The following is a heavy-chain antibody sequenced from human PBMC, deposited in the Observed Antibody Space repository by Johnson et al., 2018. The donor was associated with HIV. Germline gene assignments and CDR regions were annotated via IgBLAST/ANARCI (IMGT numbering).Heavy chain of an antibody. CDR1: EFTFSTYW. D-gene: IGHD4-17*01. CDR3: ARDKYGVPSGTFDI. V-gene: IGHV3-7*05. Sequence: VQLVESGGGLVQPGGSLSLSCAASEFTFSTYWMTWVRQAPGKGLEWVANIKQDGSEKNYVDSVKGRFTISRDNAKNSLYLQMNSLRDEDTAIYYCARDKYGVPSGTFDIWGQGTMVTVSS. CDR2: IKQDGSEK. J-gene: IGHJ3*02.